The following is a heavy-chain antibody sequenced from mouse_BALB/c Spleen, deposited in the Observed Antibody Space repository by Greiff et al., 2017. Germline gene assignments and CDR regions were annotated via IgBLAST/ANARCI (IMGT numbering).Heavy chain of an antibody. V-gene: IGHV2-9*02. CDR3: AGGGDYYGSSYGAMDY. J-gene: IGHJ4*01. CDR1: GFSLTSYG. CDR2: IWAGGST. Sequence: VQLQQSGPGLVAPSQSLSITCTVSGFSLTSYGVHWVRQHPGKGLEWLGVIWAGGSTNYNSALMSRLSISKDNSKSQVFLKMNSLQTDDTAMYYCAGGGDYYGSSYGAMDYWGQGTSVTVSS. D-gene: IGHD1-1*01.